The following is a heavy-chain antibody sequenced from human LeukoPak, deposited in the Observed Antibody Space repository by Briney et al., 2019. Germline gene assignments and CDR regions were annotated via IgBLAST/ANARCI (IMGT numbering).Heavy chain of an antibody. Sequence: RASETLSLTCAVYGGSFSGYYWSWIRQPPGKGLEWIGEINHSGSTNYNPSLKSRVTISVDTSKNQFSLKLSSVTAADTAVYYCARESYPSWFDPWGQGTLVTVSS. D-gene: IGHD2-2*01. CDR3: ARESYPSWFDP. CDR1: GGSFSGYY. CDR2: INHSGST. V-gene: IGHV4-34*01. J-gene: IGHJ5*02.